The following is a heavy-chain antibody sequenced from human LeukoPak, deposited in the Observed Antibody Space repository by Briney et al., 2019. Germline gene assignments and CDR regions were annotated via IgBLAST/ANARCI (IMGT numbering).Heavy chain of an antibody. CDR2: ISSSSTI. V-gene: IGHV3-48*01. CDR1: GFTFSSYS. CDR3: AREVTMVRGVTDY. J-gene: IGHJ4*02. D-gene: IGHD3-10*01. Sequence: GGSLRLSCAASGFTFSSYSMNWVRQAPGKGLEWVSYISSSSTIHYADSVKGRFTISRDNAKNSPYLQMNSLRAEDTAVYYCAREVTMVRGVTDYWGQGTLVTVSS.